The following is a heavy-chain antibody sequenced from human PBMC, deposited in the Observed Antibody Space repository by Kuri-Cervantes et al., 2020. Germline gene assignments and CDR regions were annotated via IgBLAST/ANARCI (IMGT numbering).Heavy chain of an antibody. J-gene: IGHJ6*02. CDR1: GDSVSSNSAA. V-gene: IGHV6-1*01. CDR3: ARGGSGWYYGYYYGMDV. Sequence: SQTLSLTCAISGDSVSSNSAAWNWIRQSPSRGLEWPGRTYYRSKWYNDYAVSVKSRITINPDTSKNQFSLQLNSVTAADTAVYYCARGGSGWYYGYYYGMDVWGQGTTVTVSS. D-gene: IGHD6-19*01. CDR2: TYYRSKWYN.